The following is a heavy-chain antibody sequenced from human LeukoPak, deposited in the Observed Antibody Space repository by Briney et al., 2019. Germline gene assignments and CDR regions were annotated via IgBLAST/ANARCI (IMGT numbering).Heavy chain of an antibody. D-gene: IGHD3-22*01. CDR2: IKSDGST. V-gene: IGHV3-74*01. Sequence: GGSLRLSCAASGFTFSSYWMHWVRQAPGKGLVWVSRIKSDGSTRYADSVKRRFTISRDNAKNTVSPQMNSLRAEDTGVYYCARAPSEIGGYYPEYFRHWGQGTLVTVSP. CDR3: ARAPSEIGGYYPEYFRH. CDR1: GFTFSSYW. J-gene: IGHJ1*01.